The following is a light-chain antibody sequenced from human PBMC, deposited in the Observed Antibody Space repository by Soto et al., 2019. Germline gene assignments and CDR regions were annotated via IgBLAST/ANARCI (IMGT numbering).Light chain of an antibody. CDR2: KAS. J-gene: IGKJ3*01. V-gene: IGKV1-5*03. Sequence: DIQMTQSPSTLSGSVGDRVTITCRASQTISSWLAWYQQKPGKAPKLLIYKASSLQSEVPSRFSGSASGPEFTLTISSLQPDDFATYYCQQYHSYPFTFGPGTKVDIK. CDR1: QTISSW. CDR3: QQYHSYPFT.